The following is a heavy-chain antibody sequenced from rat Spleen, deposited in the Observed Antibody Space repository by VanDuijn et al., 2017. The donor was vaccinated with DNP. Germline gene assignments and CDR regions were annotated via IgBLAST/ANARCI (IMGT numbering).Heavy chain of an antibody. CDR2: ITSGGST. CDR3: IRRTVVTGAMDA. Sequence: EVQLVESGGDLVQPGKSLKLSCVASGFTFSYYWMTWIRQVPGKGLEWIASITSGGSTYYRDSVKGRFTVSRDNAKSSLYLQMDSLRSDDTATYYCIRRTVVTGAMDAWGQGTAVAVSS. V-gene: IGHV5-31*01. CDR1: GFTFSYYW. J-gene: IGHJ4*01. D-gene: IGHD1-1*01.